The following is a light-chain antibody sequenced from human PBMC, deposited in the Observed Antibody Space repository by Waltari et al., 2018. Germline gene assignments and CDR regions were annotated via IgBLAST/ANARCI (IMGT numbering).Light chain of an antibody. CDR2: WAS. J-gene: IGKJ4*01. V-gene: IGKV4-1*01. CDR3: QQYYSTPLT. Sequence: DIVMTQSPDSLAVSLGERATIYCKSSQSVLYSPNNRDYLAWYHQKVGQPPKLLINWASTRESGVPDRFSGSGSGTDFNLTISNLQPEDVAVYYCQQYYSTPLTFGGGTKIEI. CDR1: QSVLYSPNNRDY.